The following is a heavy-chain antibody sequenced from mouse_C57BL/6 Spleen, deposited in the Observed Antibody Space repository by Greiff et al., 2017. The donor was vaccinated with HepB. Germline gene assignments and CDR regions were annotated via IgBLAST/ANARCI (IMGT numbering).Heavy chain of an antibody. D-gene: IGHD1-1*01. CDR1: GYTFTEYT. CDR3: ARHEGDYDYGSSPFDY. Sequence: QVQLQQSGAELVKPGASVTLSCKASGYTFTEYTIHWVKQRSGQGLEWIGWFYPGSGSIKYNEKFKDKATLTADKSSSTVYMELSRLTSEDSAVYFWARHEGDYDYGSSPFDYWGQGTTLTVSS. J-gene: IGHJ2*01. V-gene: IGHV1-62-2*01. CDR2: FYPGSGSI.